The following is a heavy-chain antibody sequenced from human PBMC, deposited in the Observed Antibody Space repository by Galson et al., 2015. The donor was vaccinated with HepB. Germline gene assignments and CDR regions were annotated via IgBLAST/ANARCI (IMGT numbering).Heavy chain of an antibody. V-gene: IGHV4-39*01. CDR3: ARRSNDYVSGTFGDDGFDL. CDR2: IYYSGSA. Sequence: SETLSLTCIVSGFSVSSRLYHWDWIRQPPGKGLEWIGSIYYSGSAYYKSSLKSRVSMSVDTTKNQVSLQLSSVTAADTAVYYCARRSNDYVSGTFGDDGFDLWGQGTMVTVSS. J-gene: IGHJ3*01. D-gene: IGHD3-16*01. CDR1: GFSVSSRLYH.